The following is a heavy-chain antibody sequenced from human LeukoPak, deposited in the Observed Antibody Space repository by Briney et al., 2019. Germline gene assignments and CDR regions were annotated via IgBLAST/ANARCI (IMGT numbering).Heavy chain of an antibody. V-gene: IGHV1-18*01. J-gene: IGHJ5*02. CDR1: GYTFTSYG. CDR3: ARGDSSGYPYNWFDP. Sequence: GASVKVSCKASGYTFTSYGISWVRQAPGQGLEWMGWISAYNGNTNYAQKLQGRVTMTTDTSTSTAYMELSSLRSEDTAVYYCARGDSSGYPYNWFDPWGQGTLVTVSS. D-gene: IGHD3-22*01. CDR2: ISAYNGNT.